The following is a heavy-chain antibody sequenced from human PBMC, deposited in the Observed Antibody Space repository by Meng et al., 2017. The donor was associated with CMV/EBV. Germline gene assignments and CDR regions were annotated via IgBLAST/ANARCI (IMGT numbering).Heavy chain of an antibody. D-gene: IGHD4-17*01. CDR2: IIPIFGTA. V-gene: IGHV1-69*12. Sequence: QVQLVQAWAEVKKPGSSGKGSCKASGGTFSSYAISWVRQAPGLGLEWMGGIIPIFGTANYAQKFQGRVTITADESTSTAYMELSSVTAADTAVYYCARGPEVDYGDYVGLDYWGQGTLVPSPQ. CDR1: GGTFSSYA. J-gene: IGHJ4*02. CDR3: ARGPEVDYGDYVGLDY.